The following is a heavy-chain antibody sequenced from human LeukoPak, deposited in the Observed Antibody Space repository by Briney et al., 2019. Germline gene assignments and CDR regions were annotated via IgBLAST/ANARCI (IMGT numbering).Heavy chain of an antibody. D-gene: IGHD1-7*01. V-gene: IGHV4-4*07. Sequence: SETLSLTCTVSGVSISSYYWSWIRQPAGKGLEWIGRIYTSGSTNYNPSLKSRVTMSVDTSKNQFSLKLSSVTAADTAVYYCARVEIRFGRTGTTPLDYWGQGTLVTVSS. CDR1: GVSISSYY. CDR3: ARVEIRFGRTGTTPLDY. CDR2: IYTSGST. J-gene: IGHJ4*02.